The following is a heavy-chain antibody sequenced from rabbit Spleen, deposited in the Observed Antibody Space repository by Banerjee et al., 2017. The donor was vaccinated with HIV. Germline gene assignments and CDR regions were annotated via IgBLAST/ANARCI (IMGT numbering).Heavy chain of an antibody. CDR1: GFSFSSSDY. CDR2: IAGSSSGFT. J-gene: IGHJ4*01. Sequence: QQQLVESGGGLVQPGASLTLTCTASGFSFSSSDYICWVRQAPGKGLEWISCIAGSSSGFTYSATWAKGRFIISKTSSTTVTLQMTSLTAADTATYFCARDLDGVIGWNFGWWGQGTLVTVS. D-gene: IGHD1-1*01. CDR3: ARDLDGVIGWNFGW. V-gene: IGHV1S45*01.